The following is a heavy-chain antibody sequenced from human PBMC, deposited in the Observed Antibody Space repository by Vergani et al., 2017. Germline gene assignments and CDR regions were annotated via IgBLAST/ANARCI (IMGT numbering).Heavy chain of an antibody. CDR3: ARELWYYDSSGYYWITFDP. CDR2: ISGSGGST. J-gene: IGHJ5*02. D-gene: IGHD3-22*01. Sequence: EVQLLESGGGLVQPGGSLRLSCAASGFTFSSYAMSWVRQAPGKGLEWVSAISGSGGSTYYADSVKGRFTISRDNSKNTLYLQMNSLRAEDTAVYYCARELWYYDSSGYYWITFDPWGQGTLVTVSA. V-gene: IGHV3-23*01. CDR1: GFTFSSYA.